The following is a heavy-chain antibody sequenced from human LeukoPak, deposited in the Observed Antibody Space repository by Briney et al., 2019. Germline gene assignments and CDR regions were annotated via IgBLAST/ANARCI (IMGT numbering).Heavy chain of an antibody. CDR2: ISSSSSTI. Sequence: GGSLRLSCAASGFTFSTYSMNWVRQAPGKGLEWVSYISSSSSTIYYADSVKGRFTISRDNAKNSLYLQMNSLRAEDTAVYYCASGSRDGYNYRFDYWGQGTLVTVSS. CDR1: GFTFSTYS. CDR3: ASGSRDGYNYRFDY. D-gene: IGHD5-24*01. J-gene: IGHJ4*02. V-gene: IGHV3-48*04.